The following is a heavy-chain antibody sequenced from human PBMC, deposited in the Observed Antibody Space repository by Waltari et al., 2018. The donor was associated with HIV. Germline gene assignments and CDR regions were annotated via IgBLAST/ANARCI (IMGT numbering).Heavy chain of an antibody. D-gene: IGHD1-26*01. V-gene: IGHV1-8*01. Sequence: QVQLVQSGAEVKKPGASVKVSCKASGYTFTSYDINWVLQATGQGLEWMGWMNPNSGNTGYAQKFQGRVTMTRNTSISTAYMELSSLRSEDTAVYYCARGWVGADNYYYYGMDVWGQGTTVTVSS. J-gene: IGHJ6*02. CDR2: MNPNSGNT. CDR3: ARGWVGADNYYYYGMDV. CDR1: GYTFTSYD.